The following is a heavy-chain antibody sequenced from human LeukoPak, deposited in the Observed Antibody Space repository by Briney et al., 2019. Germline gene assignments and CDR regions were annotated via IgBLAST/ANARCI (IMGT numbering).Heavy chain of an antibody. CDR2: IYSSGNT. D-gene: IGHD3-3*01. CDR1: GGSISTTNYY. Sequence: SETLSLTCSVSGGSISTTNYYWGWIRQPPGRDLEWIGSIYSSGNTYYNPSLESRVTISVDTSKNQLSLKLTSATAADTSVYYCARHSGLRSPFDPWGQGTLVTVSS. J-gene: IGHJ5*02. V-gene: IGHV4-39*01. CDR3: ARHSGLRSPFDP.